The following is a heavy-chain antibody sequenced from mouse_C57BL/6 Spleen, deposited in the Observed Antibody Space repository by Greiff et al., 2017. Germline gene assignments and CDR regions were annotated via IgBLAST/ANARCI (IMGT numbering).Heavy chain of an antibody. J-gene: IGHJ2*01. V-gene: IGHV1-69*01. CDR1: GYTFTSYW. CDR3: ARYSSGRYYFDY. CDR2: IDPSDSYT. Sequence: QVQLQQPGAELVMPWASVKLSCKASGYTFTSYWMHWVKQRPGQGLEWIGEIDPSDSYTNYNQKFKGKSTLTVDKSSSTAYMQLSSLTSEDSAVYYCARYSSGRYYFDYWGQGTTLTVSS. D-gene: IGHD3-2*02.